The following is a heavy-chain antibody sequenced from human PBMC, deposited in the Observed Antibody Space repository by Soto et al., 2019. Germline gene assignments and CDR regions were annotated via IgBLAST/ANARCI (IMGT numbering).Heavy chain of an antibody. D-gene: IGHD3-10*01. CDR1: GGSFSGYQ. J-gene: IGHJ6*03. V-gene: IGHV4-34*01. Sequence: QVQLQQWGAGLLKPSETLSLTCAVYGGSFSGYQWTWIRQTPGKGLEWIGEINDTGNINYNPSLTSRVTIFIDTPKKQFSLKLSSVTAADTAVYYCARGLIVWFGELSRRGGYYYDMDVWGKGTTVTVSS. CDR2: INDTGNI. CDR3: ARGLIVWFGELSRRGGYYYDMDV.